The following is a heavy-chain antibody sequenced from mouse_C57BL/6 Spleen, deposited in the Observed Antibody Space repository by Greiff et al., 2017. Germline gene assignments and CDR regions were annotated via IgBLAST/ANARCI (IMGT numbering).Heavy chain of an antibody. J-gene: IGHJ3*01. Sequence: QVQLKQPGAELVKPGASVKLSCKASGYTFTSYWMPWVKQRPGRGLEWIGRIDPNSGGTKYNEKFKSKATRTVDKSSSTAYMQLSSLTSVDSAVYYCAKDCYGSGFAYWGQGTLVTVSA. D-gene: IGHD1-1*01. CDR2: IDPNSGGT. CDR3: AKDCYGSGFAY. CDR1: GYTFTSYW. V-gene: IGHV1-72*01.